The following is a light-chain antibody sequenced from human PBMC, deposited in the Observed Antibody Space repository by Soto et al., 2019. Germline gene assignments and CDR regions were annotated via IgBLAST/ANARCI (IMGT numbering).Light chain of an antibody. CDR1: NIGSKS. Sequence: SYELTQPPSVSVAPGKTARITCGGNNIGSKSEHWYQQKPGQAPVLVIYYDNDRPSGIPERLPGSNSGNTATLTISRVEAGDEADYYGQVWDSSSDHVVFGGGTKLTVL. CDR3: QVWDSSSDHVV. J-gene: IGLJ2*01. CDR2: YDN. V-gene: IGLV3-21*04.